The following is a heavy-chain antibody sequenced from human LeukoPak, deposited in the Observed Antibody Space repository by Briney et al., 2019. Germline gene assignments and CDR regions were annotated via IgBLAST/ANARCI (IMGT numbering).Heavy chain of an antibody. D-gene: IGHD2-15*01. Sequence: GGSLRLSGKASGFIFRRVSMNWVRRAPGKGLEWISYISHDSGVRYYADSVRGRFTISRDNAKNSLHPQMHSLRAEDTAVYYCVRGEAAPDYWGQGTLVTVSS. CDR3: VRGEAAPDY. CDR1: GFIFRRVS. CDR2: ISHDSGVR. J-gene: IGHJ4*02. V-gene: IGHV3-48*01.